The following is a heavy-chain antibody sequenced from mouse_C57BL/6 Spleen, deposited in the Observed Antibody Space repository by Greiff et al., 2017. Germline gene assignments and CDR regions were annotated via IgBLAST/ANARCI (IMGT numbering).Heavy chain of an antibody. CDR1: GFTFSSYA. CDR2: ISSGGDYI. Sequence: EVHLVESGEGLVKPGGSLKLSCAASGFTFSSYAMSWVRQTPEKRLEWVAYISSGGDYIYYADTVKGRFTISRDNARNTLYLQMSSLKSEDTAMYYCTREGGLTEPYYFDYWGQGTTLTVSS. CDR3: TREGGLTEPYYFDY. V-gene: IGHV5-9-1*02. J-gene: IGHJ2*01. D-gene: IGHD4-1*01.